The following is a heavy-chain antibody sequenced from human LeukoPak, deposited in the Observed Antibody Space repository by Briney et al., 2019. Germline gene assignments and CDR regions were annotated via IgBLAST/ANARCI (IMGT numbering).Heavy chain of an antibody. CDR3: AREFTEYYYDSSKASY. CDR1: GYSISSGYY. Sequence: SETLSLTCAVSGYSISSGYYWGWIRQPPGKGLEWIGSIYHSGSTYYNPSLKSRVTIPVDTSKNQLSLKLSSVTAADTALYYCAREFTEYYYDSSKASYWGQGTLVTVSS. CDR2: IYHSGST. J-gene: IGHJ4*02. V-gene: IGHV4-38-2*02. D-gene: IGHD3-22*01.